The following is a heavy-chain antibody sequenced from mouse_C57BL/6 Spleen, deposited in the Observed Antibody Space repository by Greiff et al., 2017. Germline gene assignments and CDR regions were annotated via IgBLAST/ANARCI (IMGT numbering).Heavy chain of an antibody. CDR3: ASPYGGYWDGFAY. Sequence: VQLQQSGPELVKPGDSVKISCKASGYSFTGYFMNWVMQSHGKSLEWIGRINPYNGDTFYNQKFKGKATLTVDKSSSTAHMELRSLTSEDSAVYYCASPYGGYWDGFAYWGQGTLVTVSA. J-gene: IGHJ3*01. CDR2: INPYNGDT. D-gene: IGHD2-3*01. CDR1: GYSFTGYF. V-gene: IGHV1-20*01.